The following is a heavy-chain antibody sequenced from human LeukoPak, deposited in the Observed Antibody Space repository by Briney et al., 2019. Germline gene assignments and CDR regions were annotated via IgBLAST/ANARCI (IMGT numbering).Heavy chain of an antibody. CDR1: GFSLSSYA. V-gene: IGHV3-23*01. Sequence: GGSLRLSCTVSGFSLSSYALSWVRRAPGKGLEWVSATSSSDAGKYYADSVRGRFTISRDNSRNTMYLQMNSLRVEDAAVYYCARRAGEYSHPYDYWGQGTLVTVSS. CDR2: TSSSDAGK. D-gene: IGHD2/OR15-2a*01. CDR3: ARRAGEYSHPYDY. J-gene: IGHJ4*02.